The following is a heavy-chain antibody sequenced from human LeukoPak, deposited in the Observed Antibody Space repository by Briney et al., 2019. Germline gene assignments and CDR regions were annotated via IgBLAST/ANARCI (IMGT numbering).Heavy chain of an antibody. D-gene: IGHD2-15*01. V-gene: IGHV3-48*03. Sequence: PGGSLRLSCAASGFAFSAYEMNWVRQAPGKGLEWVSRIDYSGNAIVYADSVKGRFTISRDNARNSLYLQMTRLRAEDTALYYCATHCSGSMALDRWGQGTRVTVSS. J-gene: IGHJ1*01. CDR1: GFAFSAYE. CDR2: IDYSGNAI. CDR3: ATHCSGSMALDR.